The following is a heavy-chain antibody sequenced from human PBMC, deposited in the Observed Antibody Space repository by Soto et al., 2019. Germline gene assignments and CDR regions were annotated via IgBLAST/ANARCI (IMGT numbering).Heavy chain of an antibody. D-gene: IGHD6-13*01. CDR2: IYYSGST. J-gene: IGHJ5*02. CDR1: GGSISSGGYY. Sequence: KPSETLSLTCTVSGGSISSGGYYWSWIRQHPGKGLEWIGYIYYSGSTYYNPSLKSRVTISVDTSKNQFSLKLSSVTAADTAVYYCARAPWEQQLVGGAVKFDPWGQGTLVTVSS. CDR3: ARAPWEQQLVGGAVKFDP. V-gene: IGHV4-31*03.